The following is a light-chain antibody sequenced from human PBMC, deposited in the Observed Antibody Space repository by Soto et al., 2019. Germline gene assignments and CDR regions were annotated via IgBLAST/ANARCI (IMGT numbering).Light chain of an antibody. V-gene: IGKV3-20*01. CDR3: QQYATSARLT. Sequence: EIVLTQSPGTLSWSLGERATLSCRASQSVSQYLAWYQQKPGQAPRLLIYGASSRANGIPDRFSGSGSGTDFTVTITGLEPEDVAVYYCQQYATSARLTFGPGTNVDI. CDR1: QSVSQY. J-gene: IGKJ3*01. CDR2: GAS.